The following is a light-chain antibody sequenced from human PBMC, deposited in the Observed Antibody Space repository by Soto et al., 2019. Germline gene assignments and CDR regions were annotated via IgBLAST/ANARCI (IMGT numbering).Light chain of an antibody. CDR3: MQGTHWSCT. V-gene: IGKV2-30*01. CDR1: QGLVYSDGNIY. J-gene: IGKJ2*02. CDR2: KIS. Sequence: DVVMTQSPLSLPVTLGQPASISCKSTQGLVYSDGNIYLNWFHQRPGQSPRRLIHKISDRDSGVPDRFSGSGSGTDFTLEISRVEAEDVGIYYCMQGTHWSCTFGQGTKVDIK.